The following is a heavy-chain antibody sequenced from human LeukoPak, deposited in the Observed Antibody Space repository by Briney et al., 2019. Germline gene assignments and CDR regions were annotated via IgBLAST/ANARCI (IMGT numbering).Heavy chain of an antibody. V-gene: IGHV3-30*03. CDR3: AREYGYYDSSGYYYYFDY. Sequence: GGSLRLSCAASGFTFSSYGMHWVRQAPGKGLEWVAVISYDGSNKYYADSVKGRFTISRDNSKNTLYLQMNSLRAEDTAVYYCAREYGYYDSSGYYYYFDYWGQGTLVTVSS. J-gene: IGHJ4*02. D-gene: IGHD3-22*01. CDR2: ISYDGSNK. CDR1: GFTFSSYG.